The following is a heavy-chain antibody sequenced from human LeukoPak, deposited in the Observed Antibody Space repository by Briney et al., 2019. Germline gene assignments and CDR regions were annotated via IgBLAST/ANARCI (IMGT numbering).Heavy chain of an antibody. CDR1: GYTFTSYG. V-gene: IGHV1-18*01. J-gene: IGHJ4*02. D-gene: IGHD6-13*01. CDR3: ARRSGNWYYFDY. Sequence: ASVKVSCKASGYTFTSYGISWVRQAPGQGLELMGGITTYNGDSNYAQNLQGRVTMTTDTSTTTAYMELRSLRSDDTAVYYCARRSGNWYYFDYWGQGTLVTVSS. CDR2: ITTYNGDS.